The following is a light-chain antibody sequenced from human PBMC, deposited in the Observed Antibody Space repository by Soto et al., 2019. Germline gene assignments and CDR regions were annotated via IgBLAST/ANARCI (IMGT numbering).Light chain of an antibody. CDR2: LNSDGSH. CDR3: QTWGTGSWV. V-gene: IGLV4-69*01. CDR1: SGHSSYA. Sequence: QSVLTQSPSASASLGASVKLTCTLSSGHSSYAIAWHQQHPEKGPRYLMNLNSDGSHNKGDGIPDRFSGSSSGAERYLTISSLQSEDEADYYCQTWGTGSWVFGGGTKLTVL. J-gene: IGLJ3*02.